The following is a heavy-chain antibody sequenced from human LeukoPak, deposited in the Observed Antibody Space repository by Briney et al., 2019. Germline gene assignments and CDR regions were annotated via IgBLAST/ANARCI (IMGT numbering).Heavy chain of an antibody. D-gene: IGHD3-10*02. CDR2: IIPIFGSA. J-gene: IGHJ4*02. CDR1: GYTFTDYY. CDR3: AKDYRVRTAPHTYYFDY. V-gene: IGHV1-69*13. Sequence: SVKVSCKASGYTFTDYYMHWVRQAPGQGLEWMGGIIPIFGSAKYAQKFQGRVTITADESTSTAYMELSSLRSEDSAVYFCAKDYRVRTAPHTYYFDYWGQGTLVTVSS.